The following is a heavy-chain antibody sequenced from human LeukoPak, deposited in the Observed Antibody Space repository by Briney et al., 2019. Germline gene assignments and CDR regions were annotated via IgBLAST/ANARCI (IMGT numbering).Heavy chain of an antibody. D-gene: IGHD6-6*01. CDR2: INHSGST. J-gene: IGHJ2*01. V-gene: IGHV4-34*01. CDR1: GGSFSGYY. Sequence: SETLSLTCAVYGGSFSGYYWSWIRQPPGKGLEWIGEINHSGSTNYNPSLKSRVTISVDTSKNQFSLKLSSVTAADTAVYYCARALGGIADRHWYFDLWGRGTLVTVSS. CDR3: ARALGGIADRHWYFDL.